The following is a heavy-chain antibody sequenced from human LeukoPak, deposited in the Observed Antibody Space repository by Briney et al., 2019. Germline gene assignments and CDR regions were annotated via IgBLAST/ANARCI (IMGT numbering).Heavy chain of an antibody. J-gene: IGHJ4*02. CDR1: GFTFSTYG. CDR3: AGGDRIAAAGKGVDY. D-gene: IGHD6-13*01. CDR2: IWYDGSNK. Sequence: PGRSLRLSCAASGFTFSTYGMHWVRQAPGKGLEWVAVIWYDGSNKYYADSVEGRFTISKDNSKNTLYLQMNSLRAEDTAVYYCAGGDRIAAAGKGVDYWGQGTLVTVSS. V-gene: IGHV3-33*01.